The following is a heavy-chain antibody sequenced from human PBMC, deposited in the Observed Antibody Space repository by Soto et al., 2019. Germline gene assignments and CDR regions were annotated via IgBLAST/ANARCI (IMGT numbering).Heavy chain of an antibody. Sequence: WGSLRLSCAASGFTFSTYWIIFFRHSPLKWLEWVANIKEDGSEKYYVDSVEGRFTISRDNAKNSLYLQMTSLRAEDTALYYCARGWGYFDSSGFPYLYAMDVWGQGTTVTVSS. V-gene: IGHV3-7*01. CDR1: GFTFSTYW. D-gene: IGHD3-22*01. CDR3: ARGWGYFDSSGFPYLYAMDV. J-gene: IGHJ6*02. CDR2: IKEDGSEK.